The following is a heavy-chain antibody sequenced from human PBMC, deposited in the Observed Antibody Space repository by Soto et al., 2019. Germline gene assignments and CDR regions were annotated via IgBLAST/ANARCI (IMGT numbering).Heavy chain of an antibody. Sequence: ASVKVSCKASGYTFTSYDINWVRLVTGQGLEWMGWMNPSTGNAGYAQKFQGRVTMTRSTSISTAYMELSSLGSEDTAVYYCARVPTTKIYGHDAFDIWGQGTMVTVSS. D-gene: IGHD4-17*01. CDR3: ARVPTTKIYGHDAFDI. V-gene: IGHV1-8*01. CDR1: GYTFTSYD. CDR2: MNPSTGNA. J-gene: IGHJ3*02.